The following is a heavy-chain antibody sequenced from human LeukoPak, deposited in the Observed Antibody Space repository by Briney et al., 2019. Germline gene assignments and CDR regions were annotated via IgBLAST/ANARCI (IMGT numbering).Heavy chain of an antibody. CDR2: ISWNSGSI. J-gene: IGHJ4*02. CDR3: AKAVMYSSGWFGY. CDR1: GFTFDDYA. D-gene: IGHD6-19*01. V-gene: IGHV3-9*01. Sequence: GGSLRLSCAASGFTFDDYAMHWVRHAPGKGLEWVSGISWNSGSIGHADSVKGRFTISRDNAKNSLYLQMNSLRAEDTALYYCAKAVMYSSGWFGYWGQGTLVTVSS.